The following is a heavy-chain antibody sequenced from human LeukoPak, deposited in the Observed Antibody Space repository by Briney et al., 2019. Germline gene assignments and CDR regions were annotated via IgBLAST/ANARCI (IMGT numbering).Heavy chain of an antibody. D-gene: IGHD5-12*01. Sequence: GGSLRLSCAASGFTFSSYWMSWVRQAPGKGLEWVANIKQDGSEKYYVDSVKGRFTISRDNAKNSLYLQMNSLRAEDTAVYYCARAWGSGYDFYSVYYFDYWGQGTLVTVSS. CDR3: ARAWGSGYDFYSVYYFDY. V-gene: IGHV3-7*01. J-gene: IGHJ4*02. CDR2: IKQDGSEK. CDR1: GFTFSSYW.